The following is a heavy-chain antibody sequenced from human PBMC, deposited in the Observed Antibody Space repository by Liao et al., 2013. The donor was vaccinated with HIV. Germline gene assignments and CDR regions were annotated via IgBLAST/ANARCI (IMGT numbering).Heavy chain of an antibody. V-gene: IGHV4-59*01. Sequence: QVQLQESGPGLVKPSETLSLTCTVSGGSISSYYWSWIRQPPGKGLEWIGYVYYSGSTNYNPSLKSRVTISVDTSKNQFSLKLSSVTAADTAVYYCARECRSSGYYYDYWGQGTLVTVSS. D-gene: IGHD3-22*01. CDR3: ARECRSSGYYYDY. J-gene: IGHJ4*02. CDR2: VYYSGST. CDR1: GGSISSYY.